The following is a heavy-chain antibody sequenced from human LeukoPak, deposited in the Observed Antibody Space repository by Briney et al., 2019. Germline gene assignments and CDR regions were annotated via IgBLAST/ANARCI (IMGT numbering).Heavy chain of an antibody. V-gene: IGHV5-51*01. CDR1: GYSFTRYW. J-gene: IGHJ3*02. D-gene: IGHD3-22*01. CDR2: IYPGDSNT. Sequence: GESLKISCKGSGYSFTRYWIGWVRQMPGKGLEWMGIIYPGDSNTQYTPSFQDQVTISADKSITTAYLQWSRLKASDTAMYYYATYSYTGGYYAFDIWGQGTMVTVSS. CDR3: ATYSYTGGYYAFDI.